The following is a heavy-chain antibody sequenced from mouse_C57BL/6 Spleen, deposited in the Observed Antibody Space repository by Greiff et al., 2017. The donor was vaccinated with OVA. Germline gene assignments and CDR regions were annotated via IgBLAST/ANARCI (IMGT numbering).Heavy chain of an antibody. CDR2: ISSGSSTI. CDR1: GFTFSDYG. V-gene: IGHV5-17*01. CDR3: ARDYGNCFDY. J-gene: IGHJ2*01. Sequence: VQLQQSGGGLVKPGGSLKLSCAASGFTFSDYGMHWVRQAPEKGLEWVAYISSGSSTIYYADTVKGRFTISRDNAKNTLFLQMTSLRSEDTAMYYCARDYGNCFDYWGQGTTLTVSS. D-gene: IGHD2-1*01.